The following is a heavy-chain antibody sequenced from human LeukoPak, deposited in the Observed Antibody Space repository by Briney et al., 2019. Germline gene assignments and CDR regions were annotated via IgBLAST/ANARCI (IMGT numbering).Heavy chain of an antibody. CDR1: GFSLSTSGGG. J-gene: IGHJ4*02. Sequence: SGPTLFKPTQTLTLTCTFSGFSLSTSGGGVGWIRQPPGKALEWLTLIYWDDDKRYSPSLKSRLTITKDTSKNQGVLTMTNMDPVDTATYYCAHRNGYSYGKVCFDYWGQGTLVTVSS. CDR2: IYWDDDK. CDR3: AHRNGYSYGKVCFDY. D-gene: IGHD5-18*01. V-gene: IGHV2-5*02.